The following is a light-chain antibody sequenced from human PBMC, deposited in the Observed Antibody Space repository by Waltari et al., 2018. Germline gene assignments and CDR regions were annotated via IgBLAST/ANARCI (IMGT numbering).Light chain of an antibody. CDR3: SSYTTSSAPGV. CDR1: DTDVGAYDS. CDR2: EVS. J-gene: IGLJ1*01. V-gene: IGLV2-14*01. Sequence: QAALTQPASVSVCAGESTTSPCTGTDTDVGAYDSLPRYQQHPGKAPHLIIYEVSKRPAGISNRFSASKSGNTASLTISGLQAEDEADYYCSSYTTSSAPGVFGTGTRVTVL.